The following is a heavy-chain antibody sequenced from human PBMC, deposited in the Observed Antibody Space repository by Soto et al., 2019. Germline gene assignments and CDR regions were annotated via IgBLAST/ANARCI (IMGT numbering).Heavy chain of an antibody. V-gene: IGHV1-69*12. CDR3: ARNRMCGDYCVLNWFDP. J-gene: IGHJ5*02. D-gene: IGHD4-17*01. Sequence: QVQLVQSGAEVKKPGSSVKVSCKASGGTFSSYAISWVRQAPGQGLEWMGGIIPIFGTANYAQKLQGRVTITAGEYTRTDYMELSILRSEDTVVYYWARNRMCGDYCVLNWFDPWGQGTLVTVSS. CDR1: GGTFSSYA. CDR2: IIPIFGTA.